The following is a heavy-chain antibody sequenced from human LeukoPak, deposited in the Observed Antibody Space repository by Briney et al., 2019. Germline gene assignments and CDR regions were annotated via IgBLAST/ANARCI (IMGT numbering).Heavy chain of an antibody. CDR1: GGSFSGYY. CDR2: INHSGST. J-gene: IGHJ4*02. CDR3: ARGRGAHVVVTAILDY. Sequence: PSETLSLTCAVYGGSFSGYYWSWIRQPPGKGLEWIGEINHSGSTNYNPSLKSRVTISVDTSKNQFSLKLSSVTAADTAVYYCARGRGAHVVVTAILDYWGQGTLVTVSS. V-gene: IGHV4-34*01. D-gene: IGHD2-21*02.